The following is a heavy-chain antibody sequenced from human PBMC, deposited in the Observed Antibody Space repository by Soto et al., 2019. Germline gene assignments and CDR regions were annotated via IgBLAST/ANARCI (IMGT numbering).Heavy chain of an antibody. CDR1: GFTVSSNY. V-gene: IGHV3-53*01. D-gene: IGHD3-3*01. Sequence: GGSLRLSCAASGFTVSSNYMSWVRQAPGKGLEWVSVIYSGGSTYYADSVKGRFTIPRDNSKNTLYLQMNSLRAEDTAVYYCASWSPRDFWSGYFDDYYYGMDVWGQGTTVTVSS. J-gene: IGHJ6*02. CDR2: IYSGGST. CDR3: ASWSPRDFWSGYFDDYYYGMDV.